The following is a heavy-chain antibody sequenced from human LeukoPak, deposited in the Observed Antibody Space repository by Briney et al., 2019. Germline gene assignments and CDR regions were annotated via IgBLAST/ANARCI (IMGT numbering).Heavy chain of an antibody. J-gene: IGHJ6*02. D-gene: IGHD6-13*01. V-gene: IGHV2-5*02. CDR2: IYWDDDK. CDR3: ARAYSSSWYRYGMDV. CDR1: GFSLSTSGVG. Sequence: SGPTLVKPTQTLALTCTFSGFSLSTSGVGVGWIRQPPGKALEWLALIYWDDDKRYSPSLKSRLTITKDTSQNQVVLTMTNMDPVDTATYYCARAYSSSWYRYGMDVWGQGTTVTVSS.